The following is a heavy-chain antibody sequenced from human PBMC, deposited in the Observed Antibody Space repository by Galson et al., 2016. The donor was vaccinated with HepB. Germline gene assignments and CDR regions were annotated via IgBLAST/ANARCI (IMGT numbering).Heavy chain of an antibody. CDR3: ARGLEQPVGHFDV. CDR1: GFTFSTYS. D-gene: IGHD1/OR15-1a*01. V-gene: IGHV3-48*02. J-gene: IGHJ4*02. Sequence: SLRLSCAASGFTFSTYSMNWVRQRPGKALEWLSHLSSRFGTIFYADSVKGRFTSSRDNGKNSVVLQLNGLRDDDTALYYCARGLEQPVGHFDVWGQGTLVTVSS. CDR2: LSSRFGTI.